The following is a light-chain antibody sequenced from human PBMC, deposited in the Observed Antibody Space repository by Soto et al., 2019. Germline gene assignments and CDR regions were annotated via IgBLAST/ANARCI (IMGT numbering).Light chain of an antibody. CDR1: QSVSSSY. V-gene: IGKV3-20*01. CDR3: QQYGSSPLT. CDR2: CAS. J-gene: IGKJ4*01. Sequence: EIVLTQSPGTLSLSPGERATLSCRASQSVSSSYLAWYQQKPGQAPRLLIYCASSRTTGIPDRFSGSGSGIDFTLAISRLEPEDFAVYYCQQYGSSPLTFGGGTKVEIK.